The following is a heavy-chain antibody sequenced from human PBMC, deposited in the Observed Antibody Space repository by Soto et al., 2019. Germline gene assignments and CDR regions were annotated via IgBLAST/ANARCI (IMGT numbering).Heavy chain of an antibody. V-gene: IGHV1-69*02. Sequence: QVQLVQSGAEVKKPGSSVKVSCKASGGTFSSYTISWVRQAPGQGLEWMGRIIPILGIANYAQKFQGRVTITADKSTITAYMELSSLRSEDPAVYYCAISFKGYCRGGSCYSVAFDIWGQGTMVTVSS. CDR2: IIPILGIA. D-gene: IGHD2-15*01. CDR1: GGTFSSYT. J-gene: IGHJ3*02. CDR3: AISFKGYCRGGSCYSVAFDI.